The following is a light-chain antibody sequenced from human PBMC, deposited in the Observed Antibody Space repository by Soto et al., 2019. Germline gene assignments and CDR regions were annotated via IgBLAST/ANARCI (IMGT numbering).Light chain of an antibody. V-gene: IGKV1-9*01. Sequence: DIQLTQSPSFLSASLGDRVTITCRASQGISSYLAWYQQKPGNVPKLLIYAASTLQSGVPSRFSGSGFGTQFTLTISSLQPEDFATYNCQQVNSYPITFGQGTRLEI. CDR3: QQVNSYPIT. J-gene: IGKJ5*01. CDR2: AAS. CDR1: QGISSY.